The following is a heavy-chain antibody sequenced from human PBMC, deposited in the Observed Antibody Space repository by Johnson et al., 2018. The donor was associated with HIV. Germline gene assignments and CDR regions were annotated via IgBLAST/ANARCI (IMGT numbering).Heavy chain of an antibody. Sequence: VQLVESGGGLVQPGGSLRLSCAASGFTFSSYAMSWVRQVPGKGLDWVSAISGSGGSTYYADSVKGRFTISSDNSKNTVFLHMNSLRAEDTAVYYCAREWGEGAFDIWGQGTMVTVSS. CDR3: AREWGEGAFDI. J-gene: IGHJ3*02. CDR2: ISGSGGST. D-gene: IGHD3-16*01. V-gene: IGHV3-23*04. CDR1: GFTFSSYA.